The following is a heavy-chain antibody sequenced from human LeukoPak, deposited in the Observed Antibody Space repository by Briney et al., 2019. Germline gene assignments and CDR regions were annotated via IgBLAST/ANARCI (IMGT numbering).Heavy chain of an antibody. CDR2: ISWNSGSI. Sequence: GGSLRLSCAASGFTFDDYAMHWVRQAPGKGLEWVSGISWNSGSIAYADSVKGRFTISRDNAKNSLYLQMNSLRAEDTAVYYCAREARDSSSWCYRFDHFQHWGQGTLVTVSS. CDR3: AREARDSSSWCYRFDHFQH. J-gene: IGHJ1*01. V-gene: IGHV3-9*01. D-gene: IGHD6-13*01. CDR1: GFTFDDYA.